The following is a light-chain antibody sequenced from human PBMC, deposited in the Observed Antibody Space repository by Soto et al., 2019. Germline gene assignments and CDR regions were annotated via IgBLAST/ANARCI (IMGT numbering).Light chain of an antibody. CDR2: DAS. V-gene: IGKV3-15*01. J-gene: IGKJ2*01. CDR3: QQYNDWPPYT. CDR1: QSVRSN. Sequence: EIVMTQSPATVSVSPGERATLSCSASQSVRSNLAWYQQKPGQPPRLLIFDASARATGVPDRFSGSGSGTEFILRISSLQSDDFAVYYCQQYNDWPPYTFGQGTKLEMK.